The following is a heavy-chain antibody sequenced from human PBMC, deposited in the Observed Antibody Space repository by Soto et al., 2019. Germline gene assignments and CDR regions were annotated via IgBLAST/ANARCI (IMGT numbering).Heavy chain of an antibody. Sequence: PSETLSLTCAVYGGSFSCYYWSWIRQPPGKGLEWIGEINHSGSTNYNPSLKSRVTISVDTSKNQFSLKLSSVTAADTAVYYCARATYYDILTGDGMDVWGQGTTVTVSS. CDR2: INHSGST. D-gene: IGHD3-9*01. V-gene: IGHV4-34*01. J-gene: IGHJ6*02. CDR3: ARATYYDILTGDGMDV. CDR1: GGSFSCYY.